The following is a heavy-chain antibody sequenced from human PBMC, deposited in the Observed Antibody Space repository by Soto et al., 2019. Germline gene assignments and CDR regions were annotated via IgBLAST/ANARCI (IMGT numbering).Heavy chain of an antibody. CDR3: ARPQFSSPNLYMDV. D-gene: IGHD6-6*01. V-gene: IGHV3-74*01. CDR2: INADGGTT. Sequence: EVQLLESGGGLVQPGGSLTLSCVASGFTLSSYWMHWVRQSPGKGLVWVSRINADGGTTYYVDSVRARFTASRDNAKNTLYLQMNSLTADDTAVYYCARPQFSSPNLYMDVWGKGTAVTVSS. J-gene: IGHJ6*03. CDR1: GFTLSSYW.